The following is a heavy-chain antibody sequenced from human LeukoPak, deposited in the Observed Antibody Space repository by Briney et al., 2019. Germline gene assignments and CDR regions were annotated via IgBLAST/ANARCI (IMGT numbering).Heavy chain of an antibody. CDR1: GFTFSSYW. V-gene: IGHV3-7*01. D-gene: IGHD6-19*01. Sequence: GGSLRLSCAASGFTFSSYWMSWVRQAPGKGLEWVANIKQDGSEKYYVDSVKGRFTISRDNAKNTLYLQMNSLRAEDTAVYYCARDGVAGTVATDYYYYMDVWGKGTTVTVSS. CDR3: ARDGVAGTVATDYYYYMDV. CDR2: IKQDGSEK. J-gene: IGHJ6*03.